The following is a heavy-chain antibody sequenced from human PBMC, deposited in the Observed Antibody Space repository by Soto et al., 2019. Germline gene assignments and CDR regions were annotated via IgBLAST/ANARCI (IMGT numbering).Heavy chain of an antibody. Sequence: HPGGSLRLSCAASGSSFGSYALSWVRQAPGKGMEWVSTISGSDGKTFYADSVKGRFSTSGDTSLSTLYLQMNSLRADDTAMYYCARWSYLDYWGQGTRVTVSS. CDR2: ISGSDGKT. CDR1: GSSFGSYA. J-gene: IGHJ4*02. V-gene: IGHV3-23*01. D-gene: IGHD3-3*01. CDR3: ARWSYLDY.